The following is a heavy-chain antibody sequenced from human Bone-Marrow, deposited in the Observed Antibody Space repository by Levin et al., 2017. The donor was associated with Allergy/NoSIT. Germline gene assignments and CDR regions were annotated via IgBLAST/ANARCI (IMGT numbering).Heavy chain of an antibody. CDR2: IIPIFGTA. V-gene: IGHV1-69*13. CDR3: ARVSPGIAAAAGNDAFDI. Sequence: ASVKVSCKASGGTFSSYAISWVRQAPGQGLEWMGGIIPIFGTANYAQKFQGRVTITADESTSTAYMELSSLRSEDTAVYYCARVSPGIAAAAGNDAFDIWGQGTMVTVSS. J-gene: IGHJ3*02. D-gene: IGHD6-13*01. CDR1: GGTFSSYA.